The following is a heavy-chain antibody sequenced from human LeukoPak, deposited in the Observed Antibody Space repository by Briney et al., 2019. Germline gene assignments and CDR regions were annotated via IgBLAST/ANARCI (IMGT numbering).Heavy chain of an antibody. CDR1: GYTFTSYG. CDR2: ISAYNGNT. V-gene: IGHV1-18*01. D-gene: IGHD3-22*01. Sequence: ASVKVSCKASGYTFTSYGISWVRQAPGQGLEWMGWISAYNGNTNYAQKLQGRVTMTTDTSTSTAYMELRSLRSDDTAVYYCARDEKYYYDSSGYYLDAFDIWGQGTMVTVSS. CDR3: ARDEKYYYDSSGYYLDAFDI. J-gene: IGHJ3*02.